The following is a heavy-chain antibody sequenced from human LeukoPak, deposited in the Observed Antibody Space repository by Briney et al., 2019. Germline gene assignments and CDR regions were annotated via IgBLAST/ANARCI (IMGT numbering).Heavy chain of an antibody. D-gene: IGHD3-22*01. Sequence: PGASVKVSCKASGYTFTGYYMHWVRQAPGQGLEWMGWINPNSGGTNYAQKFQGRVTMTRDTSISTAYMELSRLRSDDTAVYYCARGGNYYDSSGYYRYLDYWGQGTLVTVSS. V-gene: IGHV1-2*02. CDR2: INPNSGGT. CDR1: GYTFTGYY. CDR3: ARGGNYYDSSGYYRYLDY. J-gene: IGHJ4*02.